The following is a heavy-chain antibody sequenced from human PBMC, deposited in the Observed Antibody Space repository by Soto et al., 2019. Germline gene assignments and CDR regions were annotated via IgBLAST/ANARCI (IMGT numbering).Heavy chain of an antibody. CDR3: TRIPRYSFPTSDPLDN. CDR2: ILPILGSL. D-gene: IGHD4-4*01. V-gene: IGHV1-69*08. Sequence: QVRQVQSGAEVKKPGSSVTVSCKASGGTFNTYTFSWVRQAPGQGLEWMGSILPILGSLNYAQRFQGRLSITADYSTTTAYMELSSLTSQDTAMYYCTRIPRYSFPTSDPLDNWGQGTLVTVSS. CDR1: GGTFNTYT. J-gene: IGHJ4*02.